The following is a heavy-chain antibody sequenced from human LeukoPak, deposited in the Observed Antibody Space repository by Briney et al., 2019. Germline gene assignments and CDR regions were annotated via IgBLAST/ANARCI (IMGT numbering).Heavy chain of an antibody. J-gene: IGHJ4*02. CDR2: IYTSGST. D-gene: IGHD5-24*01. Sequence: PSETLSLTCTVSGGSISSYYWSWIRQPAGKGLEWIGRIYTSGSTNYNHSLKSRVTMSVDTSKNQFSLKLSSVTAADTAVYYCARDGEMATIENYFEYWGQGTLVTVSS. CDR1: GGSISSYY. CDR3: ARDGEMATIENYFEY. V-gene: IGHV4-4*07.